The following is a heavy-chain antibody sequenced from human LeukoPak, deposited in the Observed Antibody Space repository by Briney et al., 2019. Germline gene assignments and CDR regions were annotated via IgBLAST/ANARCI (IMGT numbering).Heavy chain of an antibody. CDR1: GYTFTSYD. J-gene: IGHJ3*02. D-gene: IGHD3-22*01. V-gene: IGHV1-8*01. Sequence: ASVTVSCKASGYTFTSYDINWVRQATGQGLEWMGWMNPNSGNTGYAQKFQGRVTMTRNTSISTAYMELSSLRSEDTAVYYCARVPHDSSGYYLADAFDIWGQGTMVTVSS. CDR2: MNPNSGNT. CDR3: ARVPHDSSGYYLADAFDI.